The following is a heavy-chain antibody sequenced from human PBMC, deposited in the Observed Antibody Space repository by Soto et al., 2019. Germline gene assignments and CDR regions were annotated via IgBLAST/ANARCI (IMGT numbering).Heavy chain of an antibody. Sequence: ASVEVSCKASGYTFASNGSSWVRQAPGQGLEWMGWISAYNGNTNYAQKLQGRVTMTTDTSTSTAYMELRSLRSDDTAVYYCARDKGSGWYFRTSPSEINFDYWGQGTLVTVSS. CDR1: GYTFASNG. D-gene: IGHD6-19*01. V-gene: IGHV1-18*01. J-gene: IGHJ4*02. CDR3: ARDKGSGWYFRTSPSEINFDY. CDR2: ISAYNGNT.